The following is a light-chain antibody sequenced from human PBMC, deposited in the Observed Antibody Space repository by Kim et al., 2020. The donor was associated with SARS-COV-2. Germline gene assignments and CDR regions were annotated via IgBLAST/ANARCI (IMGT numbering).Light chain of an antibody. CDR3: QTWGTVV. V-gene: IGLV4-69*01. J-gene: IGLJ2*01. CDR1: SGHSSYA. Sequence: LGASVKLTCTLSSGHSSYAIAWHQQQQEKGPRYLMKLNSDGSHSKGDGIPDRFSGSSSGAERYLTISSLQSEDEADYYCQTWGTVVFGGGTQLTVL. CDR2: LNSDGSH.